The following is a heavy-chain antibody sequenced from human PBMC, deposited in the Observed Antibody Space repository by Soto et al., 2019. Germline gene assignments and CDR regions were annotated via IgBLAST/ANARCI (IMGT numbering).Heavy chain of an antibody. CDR2: IVPIFGPP. V-gene: IGHV1-69*01. CDR1: GGTFNSYS. Sequence: QVQLVQSETEVKKPGSSVKVSCRASGGTFNSYSTNWVRQAPGQGLEWIGGIVPIFGPPNYAQKFQGRVTITADEVTATAYMELSGLRSEDTAVYYCARGIEVGVFDSGGQGPLVTVSS. D-gene: IGHD3-22*01. CDR3: ARGIEVGVFDS. J-gene: IGHJ4*02.